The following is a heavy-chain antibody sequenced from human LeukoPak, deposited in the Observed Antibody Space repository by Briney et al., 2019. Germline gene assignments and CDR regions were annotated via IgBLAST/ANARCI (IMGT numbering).Heavy chain of an antibody. D-gene: IGHD2-21*01. V-gene: IGHV1-2*02. Sequence: ASVKVPCKASGYTFTGYYMHWVRQTPGQGLEWMGWINPNSGGTNYAQKFQGRVTMTRDTSISTAYMELSRLRSDDTAVYYCARGILWWPTGAFGIWGQGTMVTVSS. J-gene: IGHJ3*02. CDR2: INPNSGGT. CDR3: ARGILWWPTGAFGI. CDR1: GYTFTGYY.